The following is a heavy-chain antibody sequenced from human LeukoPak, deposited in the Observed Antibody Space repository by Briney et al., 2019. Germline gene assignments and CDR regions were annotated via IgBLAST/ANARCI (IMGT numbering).Heavy chain of an antibody. J-gene: IGHJ3*02. CDR2: INCNGGST. D-gene: IGHD3-22*01. CDR3: ARDEGLYDSSGYYWVDAFDI. CDR1: GFTFDDYG. V-gene: IGHV3-20*04. Sequence: GGSLRLSCAASGFTFDDYGMSWVRHAPGKGLEWVSGINCNGGSTGYADSVKGRFTISRDNAKNSLYLQMNSLRAEDTALYYCARDEGLYDSSGYYWVDAFDIWGQGTMVTVSS.